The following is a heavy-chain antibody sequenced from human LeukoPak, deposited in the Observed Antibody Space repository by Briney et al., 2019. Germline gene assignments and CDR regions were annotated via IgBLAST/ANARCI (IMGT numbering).Heavy chain of an antibody. CDR1: GFTFSSYW. V-gene: IGHV3-30*02. D-gene: IGHD4-23*01. CDR3: AKDSPRGNSWDGAFDI. J-gene: IGHJ3*02. Sequence: QPAGNLSLSCAASGFTFSSYWMHWVPQGPGNGLKWVAFIRYDGSNKSYADPGKGRFTISRDNSKNTLYLQMNSLRAEVTAVYSCAKDSPRGNSWDGAFDIWGQGTMVTVSS. CDR2: IRYDGSNK.